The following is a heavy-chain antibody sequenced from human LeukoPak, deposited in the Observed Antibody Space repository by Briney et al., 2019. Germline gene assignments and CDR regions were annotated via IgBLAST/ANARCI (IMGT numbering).Heavy chain of an antibody. CDR3: ARDWELRFHQGGFDY. CDR1: GGTFSSYA. Sequence: EASVKVSCKASGGTFSSYAISWVRQAPGQGLEWMGGIIPIFGTANYAQKFQGRVTITADESTSTAYMELRSLRSDDTAVYYCARDWELRFHQGGFDYWGQGTLVTVSS. D-gene: IGHD3-3*01. V-gene: IGHV1-69*13. CDR2: IIPIFGTA. J-gene: IGHJ4*02.